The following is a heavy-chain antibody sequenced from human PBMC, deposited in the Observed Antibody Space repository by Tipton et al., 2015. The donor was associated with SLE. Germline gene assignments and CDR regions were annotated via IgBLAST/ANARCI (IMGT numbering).Heavy chain of an antibody. CDR2: ISYDGSNK. Sequence: SLRLSCAASGFTFRNVWLSWVRQAPGKGLEWVAVISYDGSNKYYADSVKGRFTISRDNSKNTLYLQMNSLRAEDTAVYYCASCRAVAGPLRYWGQGTLVTVSS. D-gene: IGHD6-19*01. CDR1: GFTFRNVW. CDR3: ASCRAVAGPLRY. J-gene: IGHJ4*02. V-gene: IGHV3-30*03.